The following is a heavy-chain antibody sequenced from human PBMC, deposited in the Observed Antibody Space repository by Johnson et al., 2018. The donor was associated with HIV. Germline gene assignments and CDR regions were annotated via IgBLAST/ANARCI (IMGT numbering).Heavy chain of an antibody. D-gene: IGHD5-12*01. CDR3: ARHQVVDDAFDI. CDR2: ISYDGINK. Sequence: QVQLVESGGGLIQPGGSLRLSCAASGFTFSSYAMYWVRQAPGKGLEWVAVISYDGINKYYTDSVKGRFTISRDNSKNTLYLQMNSLRAEDTAVYYCARHQVVDDAFDIWGQGTMVTVSS. J-gene: IGHJ3*02. CDR1: GFTFSSYA. V-gene: IGHV3-30*04.